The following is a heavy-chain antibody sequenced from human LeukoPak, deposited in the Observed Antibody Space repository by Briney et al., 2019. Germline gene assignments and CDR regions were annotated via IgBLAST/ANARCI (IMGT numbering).Heavy chain of an antibody. CDR3: ARDRAAAAGTRYFDY. V-gene: IGHV1-8*02. Sequence: ASVKVSCKASGYTFTSYDINWVRQATGQGLEWMGWMNPNSGNTGYAQKLQGRVTMTTDTSTSTAYMELRSLRSDDTAVYYCARDRAAAAGTRYFDYWGQGTLVTVSS. CDR2: MNPNSGNT. CDR1: GYTFTSYD. J-gene: IGHJ4*02. D-gene: IGHD6-13*01.